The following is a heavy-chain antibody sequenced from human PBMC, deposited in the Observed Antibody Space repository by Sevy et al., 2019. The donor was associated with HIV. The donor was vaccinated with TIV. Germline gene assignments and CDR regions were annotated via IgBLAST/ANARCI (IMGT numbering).Heavy chain of an antibody. CDR1: GFTFSTYS. CDR3: AKFAGDFPHFDF. CDR2: ISHTGTST. V-gene: IGHV3-23*01. D-gene: IGHD7-27*01. Sequence: GGSLRLSCAASGFTFSTYSMTWVRQAPRKGLEWVSAISHTGTSTYYTDSVEGRFTISRDNSKSTLFLHMNSLRAEDTALYYCAKFAGDFPHFDFWGLGTLVTVSS. J-gene: IGHJ4*02.